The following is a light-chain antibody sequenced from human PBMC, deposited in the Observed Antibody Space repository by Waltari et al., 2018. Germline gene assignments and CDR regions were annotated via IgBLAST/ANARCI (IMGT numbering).Light chain of an antibody. V-gene: IGKV3-20*01. J-gene: IGKJ1*01. CDR2: GAS. CDR3: QHYVRLPAT. CDR1: QSFGTS. Sequence: EVVFTQSPGTLSLSPVERATLACRASQSFGTSLAWYQQEPGQAPRLLLYGASSRATGIPERFSGSGSGKDFSLTISRLEPEDFAVYYCQHYVRLPATFGQGTKVEI.